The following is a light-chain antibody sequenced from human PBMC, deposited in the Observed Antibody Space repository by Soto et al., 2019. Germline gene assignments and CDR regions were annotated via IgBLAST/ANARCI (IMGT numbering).Light chain of an antibody. CDR2: AAS. V-gene: IGKV1-9*01. CDR1: QGISSY. J-gene: IGKJ4*01. Sequence: DIQLTQSPSFLSASVGDRVTITCRASQGISSYLAWYQQKPGKAPKLLIHAASTLQSGVPSRFSGSGSGTEFTLTISSLQPEDFATYYCQQLNSFGGGTKVEIK. CDR3: QQLNS.